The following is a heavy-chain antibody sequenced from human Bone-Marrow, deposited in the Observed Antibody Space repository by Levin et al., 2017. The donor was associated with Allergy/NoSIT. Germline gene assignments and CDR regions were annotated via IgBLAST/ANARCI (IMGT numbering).Heavy chain of an antibody. D-gene: IGHD3-16*02. CDR1: GFTFSSYG. CDR3: ARGLDYDYVWGSYRQDSPLDY. J-gene: IGHJ4*02. Sequence: GGSLRLSCAASGFTFSSYGMHWVRQAPGKGLEWVAVIWYDGSNKYYADSVKGRFTISRDNSKNTLYLQMNSLRAEDTAVYYCARGLDYDYVWGSYRQDSPLDYWGQGTLVTVSS. V-gene: IGHV3-33*01. CDR2: IWYDGSNK.